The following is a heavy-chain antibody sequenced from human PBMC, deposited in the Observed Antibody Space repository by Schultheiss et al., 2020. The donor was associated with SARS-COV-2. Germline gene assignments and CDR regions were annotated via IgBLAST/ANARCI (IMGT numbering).Heavy chain of an antibody. Sequence: ASVKVSCKASGYTFTGYYMHWVRQAPGQGLEWMGWINPNSGGTNYAQKFQGRVTITADESTSTAYMELSSLRSEDTAVYYCARGRIVVVVAATPWSNDAFDIWGQGTMVTVSS. J-gene: IGHJ3*02. V-gene: IGHV1-2*02. CDR2: INPNSGGT. CDR1: GYTFTGYY. CDR3: ARGRIVVVVAATPWSNDAFDI. D-gene: IGHD2-15*01.